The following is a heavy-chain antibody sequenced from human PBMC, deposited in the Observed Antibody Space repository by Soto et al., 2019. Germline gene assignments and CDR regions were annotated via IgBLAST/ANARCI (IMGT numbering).Heavy chain of an antibody. D-gene: IGHD5-18*01. V-gene: IGHV1-69*01. CDR3: ARSGGQEFHDSSGYLDS. Sequence: QVQLVQSGAEVKKPGSSVKVSCKPSGGTFNIDAFSWVRQAPGQGLEWMGGVIPVFGSADYAQKFQGRVTITADESTSTAYMELSSLRFEDTAVYYCARSGGQEFHDSSGYLDSWGQGTLVTVSS. CDR2: VIPVFGSA. CDR1: GGTFNIDA. J-gene: IGHJ5*01.